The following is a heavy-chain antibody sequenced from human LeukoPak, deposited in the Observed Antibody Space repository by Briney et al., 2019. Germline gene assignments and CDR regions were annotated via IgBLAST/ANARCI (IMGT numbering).Heavy chain of an antibody. CDR3: ANAPDQVDY. CDR2: ISSSSSYI. Sequence: GGSLRLSCAASGFTFSSYXXXXXXXXXXXXXEWVLSISSSSSYIYYADSVKGRFTISRDNSKNTLYLQMNSLRAEDTAVYYCANAPDQVDYWGQGTLVTVSS. D-gene: IGHD2-2*01. J-gene: IGHJ4*02. V-gene: IGHV3-21*04. CDR1: GFTFSSYX.